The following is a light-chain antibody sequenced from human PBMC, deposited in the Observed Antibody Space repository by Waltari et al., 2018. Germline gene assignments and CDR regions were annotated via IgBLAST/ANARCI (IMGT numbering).Light chain of an antibody. CDR3: QQYYTTPFT. J-gene: IGKJ3*01. Sequence: DIVMTQSPDSLAVSLGERATINCKSSQSVFYSSNNKNSLAWYQKKPGQPPELLIYWASTRESGVPDRFSGSGSGTDFTLTISSLQAADVAIYYCQQYYTTPFTFGPGTKVDI. CDR1: QSVFYSSNNKNS. CDR2: WAS. V-gene: IGKV4-1*01.